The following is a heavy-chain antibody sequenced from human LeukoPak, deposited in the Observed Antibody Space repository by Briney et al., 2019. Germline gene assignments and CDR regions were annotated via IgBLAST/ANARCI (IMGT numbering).Heavy chain of an antibody. V-gene: IGHV3-23*01. CDR1: GFTFSSYA. Sequence: HTGGSLRLSCAASGFTFSSYAMSWVRQAPGKGLEWVSAISGSGGSTYYADSVKGRFTISRDNSKNTLYLQMNSLRAEDTAVYYCASDCSSTSCSNFAYWGQGTLVTVSS. J-gene: IGHJ4*02. CDR2: ISGSGGST. CDR3: ASDCSSTSCSNFAY. D-gene: IGHD2-2*01.